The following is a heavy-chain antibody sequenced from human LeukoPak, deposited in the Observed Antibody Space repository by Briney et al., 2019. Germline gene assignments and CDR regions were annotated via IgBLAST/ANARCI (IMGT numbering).Heavy chain of an antibody. CDR3: ARDRGWEVLDF. D-gene: IGHD1-26*01. Sequence: SETLSLTCTVSGGSISSSDYYWGWIRQPPGRRLEWIGTIYYSGSTSYNPSLKGRVTMSVDTSKNLFSLKLSSVTAADTAVYFCARDRGWEVLDFWGQGTLVTVSS. J-gene: IGHJ4*02. V-gene: IGHV4-39*07. CDR1: GGSISSSDYY. CDR2: IYYSGST.